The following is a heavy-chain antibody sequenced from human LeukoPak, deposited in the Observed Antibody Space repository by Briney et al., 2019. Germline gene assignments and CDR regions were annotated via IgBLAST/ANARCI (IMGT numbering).Heavy chain of an antibody. V-gene: IGHV3-33*01. CDR2: IWYDGSNR. Sequence: RPGGSLRLSCAASGFTFSSYGMHWVRQTPGKGLEWVAVIWYDGSNRFYADSVKGRFTISRDNSKNTLYLQMNSLRAEDTAVYYCARDQAGTTPVLDYWGQGTLVTVS. D-gene: IGHD1-7*01. CDR3: ARDQAGTTPVLDY. CDR1: GFTFSSYG. J-gene: IGHJ4*02.